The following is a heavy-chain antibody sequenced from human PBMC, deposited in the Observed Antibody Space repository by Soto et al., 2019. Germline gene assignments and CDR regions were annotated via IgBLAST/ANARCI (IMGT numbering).Heavy chain of an antibody. CDR2: IKSKTDGGTT. J-gene: IGHJ3*02. CDR1: GFTLSNYV. CDR3: TTEEGYCSGGSCYSDDAFDI. D-gene: IGHD2-15*01. Sequence: PGGSLRLSCAASGFTLSNYVMNWVRQAPGKGLEWVGRIKSKTDGGTTDYAAPVKGRFTISRDDSKNTLYLQMNSLKTEDTAVYYCTTEEGYCSGGSCYSDDAFDIWGQGTMVTVSS. V-gene: IGHV3-15*01.